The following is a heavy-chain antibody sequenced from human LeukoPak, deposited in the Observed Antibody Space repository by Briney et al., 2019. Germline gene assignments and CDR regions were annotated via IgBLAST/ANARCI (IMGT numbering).Heavy chain of an antibody. J-gene: IGHJ4*02. D-gene: IGHD1-26*01. Sequence: QPGGSLRLSCAASGFSFDDFAMHWVRQAPGRGLEWVSGISWNSGSITYADSVKGRFTISRDNAKRSLYLQMDSLRTEDTALYYCAKGDWLDYWGQGTLVTVSS. CDR1: GFSFDDFA. CDR2: ISWNSGSI. V-gene: IGHV3-9*01. CDR3: AKGDWLDY.